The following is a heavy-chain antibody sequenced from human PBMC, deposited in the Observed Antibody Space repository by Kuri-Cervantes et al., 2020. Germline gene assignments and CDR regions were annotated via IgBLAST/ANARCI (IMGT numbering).Heavy chain of an antibody. CDR3: ARDRSGYDKTYDY. V-gene: IGHV3-11*01. J-gene: IGHJ4*02. CDR1: GFTFSDYY. D-gene: IGHD5-12*01. Sequence: GESLKISCAASGFTFSDYYMSWIRQAPGKGLEWVSYISSSGSTIYYADSVKGRFTISRDNAKNSLYLQMNSLRAEDTAVYYCARDRSGYDKTYDYWGQGTLVTVSS. CDR2: ISSSGSTI.